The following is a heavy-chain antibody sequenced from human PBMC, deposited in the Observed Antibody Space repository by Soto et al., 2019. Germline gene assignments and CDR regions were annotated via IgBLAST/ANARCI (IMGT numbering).Heavy chain of an antibody. Sequence: QVQLVQSGSEVKNPGSSVKVSCRASGGSLSSYPITWVRQAPGQGLEWMGRIIAIVGLTNYAQKFQGRVTITADKSSSTAYMELSSLRSDYSAVYYCARPTGGHDSGGDYMDVWGKGTTVIVSS. V-gene: IGHV1-69*02. D-gene: IGHD2-8*02. J-gene: IGHJ6*03. CDR1: GGSLSSYP. CDR3: ARPTGGHDSGGDYMDV. CDR2: IIAIVGLT.